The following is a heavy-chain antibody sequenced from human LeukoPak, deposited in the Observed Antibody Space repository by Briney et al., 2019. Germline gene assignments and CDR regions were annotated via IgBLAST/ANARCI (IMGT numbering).Heavy chain of an antibody. J-gene: IGHJ4*02. CDR1: GFTFSSFA. CDR2: ISGNGDST. Sequence: GGSLRLSCAASGFTFSSFAMSWVRQAPGKGLEWVSSISGNGDSTYYADSVKGRFTISRDNSKNTLYLQMSGLRAEDTAVYYCANSRGAVAGAPDYWGQGTLVTVSS. D-gene: IGHD6-19*01. V-gene: IGHV3-23*01. CDR3: ANSRGAVAGAPDY.